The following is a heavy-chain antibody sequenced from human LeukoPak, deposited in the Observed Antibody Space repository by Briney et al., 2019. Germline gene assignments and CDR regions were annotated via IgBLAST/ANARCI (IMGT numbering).Heavy chain of an antibody. V-gene: IGHV4-31*03. Sequence: PSETLSLTCTVSGGSVSSGRYYWSWIRQHPGKGLEWIGYIYYSGTTYYNPSLKSRVTISVDTSKNQFSLNLSSVTAADTAVYYCTREDRPFCPFAYWGQGVLVTVSS. CDR1: GGSVSSGRYY. CDR3: TREDRPFCPFAY. J-gene: IGHJ4*02. D-gene: IGHD3-22*01. CDR2: IYYSGTT.